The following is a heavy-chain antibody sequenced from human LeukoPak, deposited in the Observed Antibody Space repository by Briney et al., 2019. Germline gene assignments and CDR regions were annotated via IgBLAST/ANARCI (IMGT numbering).Heavy chain of an antibody. CDR3: ARDLDSSGYYYVY. J-gene: IGHJ4*02. Sequence: APVKVSCKASGGTFSSYAISWVRQAPGQGLEWMGGIIPIFGTANYAQKFQGRVTITADKSTSTAYMELSSLRSEDTAVYYCARDLDSSGYYYVYWGQGTLVTVSS. CDR2: IIPIFGTA. V-gene: IGHV1-69*06. D-gene: IGHD3-22*01. CDR1: GGTFSSYA.